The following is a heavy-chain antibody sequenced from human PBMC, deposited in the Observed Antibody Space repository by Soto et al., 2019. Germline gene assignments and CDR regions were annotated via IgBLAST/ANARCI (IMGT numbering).Heavy chain of an antibody. V-gene: IGHV1-3*01. Sequence: ASVKVSCKASGYTFTIYAMHWVRQNHGQRLEWMGWINAGNGNTKYSQKFQGRVTITRDTSASTAYMDLSSLRSEDTAVYYCARLDSSGWYGWFDPWGQGTLVTVSS. J-gene: IGHJ5*02. CDR3: ARLDSSGWYGWFDP. CDR2: INAGNGNT. CDR1: GYTFTIYA. D-gene: IGHD6-19*01.